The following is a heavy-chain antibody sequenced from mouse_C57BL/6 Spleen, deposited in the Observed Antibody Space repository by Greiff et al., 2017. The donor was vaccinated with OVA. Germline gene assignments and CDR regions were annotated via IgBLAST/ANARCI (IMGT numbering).Heavy chain of an antibody. Sequence: VQLQQPGAELVKPGASVKLSCKASGYTFTSYWMPWVKQRPGQGLEWIGEIDPSDSYTNYNQKFKGKATLTVDTSSSTAYMQLSSLTSEDSAVYYCGFPAAQAKKDYFDYWGQGTTLTVSS. CDR1: GYTFTSYW. CDR3: GFPAAQAKKDYFDY. J-gene: IGHJ2*01. D-gene: IGHD3-2*02. CDR2: IDPSDSYT. V-gene: IGHV1-50*01.